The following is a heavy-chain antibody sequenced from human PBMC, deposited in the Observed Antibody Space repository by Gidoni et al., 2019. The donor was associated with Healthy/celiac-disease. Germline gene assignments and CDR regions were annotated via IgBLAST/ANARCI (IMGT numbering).Heavy chain of an antibody. CDR1: GFTFSSHA. D-gene: IGHD2-15*01. CDR2: ISGSGGST. CDR3: AKEGLYCSGGSCYFLAFDI. Sequence: EVQLLQSGGGLVQPGGLLSLPCAASGFTFSSHALSWVRQAPGKGLECVSAISGSGGSTYYADSVKGRFTISRDNSKNTLYLQMNTLRAEDTAVYYCAKEGLYCSGGSCYFLAFDIWGQGTMVTVSS. J-gene: IGHJ3*02. V-gene: IGHV3-23*01.